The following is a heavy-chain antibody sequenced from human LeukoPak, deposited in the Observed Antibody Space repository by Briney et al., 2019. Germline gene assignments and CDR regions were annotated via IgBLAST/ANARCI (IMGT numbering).Heavy chain of an antibody. J-gene: IGHJ4*02. CDR3: AREEWELPGNTYFDY. Sequence: PGGSLRLSCAASGFTFSSYGMPWVRQAPGKGLEWVAVIWYGGSNKYYADSVKGRFTISRDNSKNTLYLQMNSLRAEDTAVYYCAREEWELPGNTYFDYWGQGTLVTVSS. D-gene: IGHD1-26*01. CDR1: GFTFSSYG. V-gene: IGHV3-33*01. CDR2: IWYGGSNK.